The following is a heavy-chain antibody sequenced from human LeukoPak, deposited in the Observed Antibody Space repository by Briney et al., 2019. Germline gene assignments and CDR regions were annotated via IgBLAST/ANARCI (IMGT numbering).Heavy chain of an antibody. V-gene: IGHV4-61*02. J-gene: IGHJ3*02. D-gene: IGHD2/OR15-2a*01. CDR2: IYTSGST. Sequence: PSETLSLTCTVSGGSISSGSYYWSWIRQPAGKGLEWIGRIYTSGSTNYNPSLKSRVTISVDTSKNQFSLKLSSVTAADTAVYYRARAFAFDIWGQGTMVTVSS. CDR3: ARAFAFDI. CDR1: GGSISSGSYY.